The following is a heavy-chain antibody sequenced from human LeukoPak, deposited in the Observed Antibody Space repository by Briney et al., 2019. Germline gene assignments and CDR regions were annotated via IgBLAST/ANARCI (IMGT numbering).Heavy chain of an antibody. CDR1: GGSFSGYY. J-gene: IGHJ6*03. V-gene: IGHV4-34*01. Sequence: SETLSLTCAVYGGSFSGYYWSWIRQPPRKGLEWIGEINHSGSTNYNPSLKSRVTISVDTSKNQFSLKLSSVTAADTAVYYCARGGGVVVVTAIPDYYYYYMDVWGKGTTVTVSS. CDR3: ARGGGVVVVTAIPDYYYYYMDV. D-gene: IGHD2-21*02. CDR2: INHSGST.